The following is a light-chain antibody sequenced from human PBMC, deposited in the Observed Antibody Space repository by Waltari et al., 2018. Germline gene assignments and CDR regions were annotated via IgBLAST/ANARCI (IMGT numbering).Light chain of an antibody. CDR3: QQSYSSVH. CDR1: QSISTY. J-gene: IGKJ5*01. CDR2: SAS. V-gene: IGKV1-39*01. Sequence: DIQMTQSPSSLSASVGDRVTITCRANQSISTYLNWYQQKPGKAPKLLIDSASNLQSGVSSRFSGSGSGTDFALTINSLQPEDVATYYCQQSYSSVHFGQGTRLDIK.